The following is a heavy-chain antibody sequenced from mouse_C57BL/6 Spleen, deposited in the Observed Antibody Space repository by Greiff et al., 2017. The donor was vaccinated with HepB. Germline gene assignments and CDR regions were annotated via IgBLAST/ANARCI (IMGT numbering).Heavy chain of an antibody. V-gene: IGHV2-5*01. CDR1: GFSLTSSG. CDR2: IWRGGST. Sequence: VQLQQSGPGLVQPSQSLSLTCTVSGFSLTSSGVHWVRQSPGKGLEWLGVIWRGGSTDYNAAFMSRLSITKDNSKRQVFFKMNSLQADYTAIYYCAPHWDVFAYWGQGTLVTVSA. D-gene: IGHD4-1*01. J-gene: IGHJ3*01. CDR3: APHWDVFAY.